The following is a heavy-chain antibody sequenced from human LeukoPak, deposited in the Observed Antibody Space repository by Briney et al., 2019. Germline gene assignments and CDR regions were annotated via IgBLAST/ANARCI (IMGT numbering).Heavy chain of an antibody. J-gene: IGHJ4*02. CDR1: GFTFSNYD. CDR2: IGTACDT. V-gene: IGHV3-13*01. D-gene: IGHD4-17*01. Sequence: GGSLRLSCAATGFTFSNYDMHWVRQATGKGLEWVSGIGTACDTYYPDSVKGRFTISRENAKNSLYLQMNSLRAEDTAVYYCARDRPDYGAERFAYWGQGTLVTVSS. CDR3: ARDRPDYGAERFAY.